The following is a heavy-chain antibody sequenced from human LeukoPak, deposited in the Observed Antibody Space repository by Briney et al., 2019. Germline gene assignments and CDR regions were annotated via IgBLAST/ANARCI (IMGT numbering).Heavy chain of an antibody. V-gene: IGHV4-61*02. D-gene: IGHD2-2*01. J-gene: IGHJ3*02. Sequence: SQTLSLTCSAYGGSICSGSYYWSWLRQPAGKGLEGIRRNYTSGSTNYNPSLKSRATISVDTSKNQFSLKLSSGTAADAAVYYCARELPAPIMGAFDIWGQGTMVTVSS. CDR1: GGSICSGSYY. CDR2: NYTSGST. CDR3: ARELPAPIMGAFDI.